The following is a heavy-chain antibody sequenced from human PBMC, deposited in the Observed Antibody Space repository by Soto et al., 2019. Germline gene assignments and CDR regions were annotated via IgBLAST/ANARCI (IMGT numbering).Heavy chain of an antibody. CDR2: IYYSGIT. CDR3: ARQSKKPGDFDYYYGMDV. CDR1: GGSISSYY. J-gene: IGHJ6*02. V-gene: IGHV4-59*08. Sequence: PSETLSLTCTVFGGSISSYYWSWIRQPPGKGLEWIGYIYYSGITNYNPSLKSRVTISVDTSKNQFSLKLNSMTAADTAVYYCARQSKKPGDFDYYYGMDVWGQGTTVTSP. D-gene: IGHD3-3*01.